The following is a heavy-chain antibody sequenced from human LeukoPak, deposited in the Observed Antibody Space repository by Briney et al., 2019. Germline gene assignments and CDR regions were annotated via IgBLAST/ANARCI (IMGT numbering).Heavy chain of an antibody. V-gene: IGHV1-2*02. CDR3: ARETQSDSGSYYYYYYYYMDV. D-gene: IGHD3-10*01. J-gene: IGHJ6*03. CDR2: INPSSGGT. Sequence: ASVKVSCKASGYTFTGYYMHWVRQAPGLGLEWMGWINPSSGGTNYAQKFQGRVTMTRDTSISTAYMELSRLRSDDTAVYYCARETQSDSGSYYYYYYYYMDVWGKGTTVTISS. CDR1: GYTFTGYY.